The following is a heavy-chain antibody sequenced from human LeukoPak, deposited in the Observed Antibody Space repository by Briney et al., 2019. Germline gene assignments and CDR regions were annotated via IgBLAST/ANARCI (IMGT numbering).Heavy chain of an antibody. V-gene: IGHV4-61*02. CDR3: AREKAATAGHLQQ. Sequence: SSETLSLTCTVSGGSISSGSDYWTWIRQPAGKGLEWIGRIFTSGSTNYSPSLQSRVTISVDASKNQFFLNLTSVTAADTAVYYCAREKAATAGHLQQWGQGSLVIVSS. CDR1: GGSISSGSDY. J-gene: IGHJ1*01. D-gene: IGHD6-13*01. CDR2: IFTSGST.